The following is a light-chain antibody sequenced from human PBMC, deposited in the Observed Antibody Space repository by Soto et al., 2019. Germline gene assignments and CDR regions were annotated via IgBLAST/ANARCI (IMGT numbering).Light chain of an antibody. J-gene: IGLJ3*02. CDR3: SSYSSSSTWV. CDR1: SSDVGIYNF. V-gene: IGLV2-14*01. CDR2: ELS. Sequence: QSVLTQPASVSGSPGQSITISCIGTSSDVGIYNFVSWYQHHPRKAPKLIIYELSLRPSGVSDRFSGSKSGNTASLTISGLQAEDEADYYCSSYSSSSTWVFGGGTKVTVL.